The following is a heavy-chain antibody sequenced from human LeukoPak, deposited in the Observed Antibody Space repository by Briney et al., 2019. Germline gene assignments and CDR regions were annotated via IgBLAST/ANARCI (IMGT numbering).Heavy chain of an antibody. CDR3: ARDQDYDFWSGSQAGHAFDI. D-gene: IGHD3-3*01. J-gene: IGHJ3*02. CDR1: GGSISSGDYY. V-gene: IGHV4-30-4*08. CDR2: IYYSGST. Sequence: SETLSLTCTVSGGSISSGDYYWSWIRQPPGKGLEWIGYIYYSGSTYYNPSLKSRVTISVDTSKNQFSPKLSSVTAADTAVYYCARDQDYDFWSGSQAGHAFDIWGQGTMVTVSS.